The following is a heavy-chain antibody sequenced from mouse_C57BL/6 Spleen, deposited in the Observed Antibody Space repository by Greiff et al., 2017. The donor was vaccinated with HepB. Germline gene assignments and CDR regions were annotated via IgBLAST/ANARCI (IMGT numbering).Heavy chain of an antibody. Sequence: VQLQQSGAELAKPGASVKLSCKASGYTFTSYWMHWVKQRPGQGLEWIGYINPSSGYTKYNQKFKDKATLTADKSSSTAYMQLSILTYEDSAVYYGARIYYDYDGGFDYWGQGTTLTVSS. D-gene: IGHD2-4*01. J-gene: IGHJ2*01. CDR3: ARIYYDYDGGFDY. CDR2: INPSSGYT. CDR1: GYTFTSYW. V-gene: IGHV1-7*01.